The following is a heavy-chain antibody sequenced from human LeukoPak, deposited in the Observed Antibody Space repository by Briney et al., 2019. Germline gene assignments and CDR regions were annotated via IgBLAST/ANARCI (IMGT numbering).Heavy chain of an antibody. Sequence: GRPLRLSSAASGFAFSTYNMHWVRQAPGKGLEWVAVISYDGRNENHAESVKGRFTISRDNSKNTLYLQMNTLRTEDTALYYCVREKYCTPTDCLHGRFYFNCWGQGTLVTVSS. CDR3: VREKYCTPTDCLHGRFYFNC. CDR2: ISYDGRNE. CDR1: GFAFSTYN. D-gene: IGHD2-8*01. J-gene: IGHJ4*02. V-gene: IGHV3-30*04.